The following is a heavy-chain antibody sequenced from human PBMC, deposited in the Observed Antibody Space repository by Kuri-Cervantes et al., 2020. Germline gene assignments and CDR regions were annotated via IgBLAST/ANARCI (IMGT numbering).Heavy chain of an antibody. J-gene: IGHJ3*02. CDR1: GYTFTNYL. V-gene: IGHV1-3*01. D-gene: IGHD4-17*01. Sequence: ASVKVSCKASGYTFTNYLMRWVRQAPGQRLEWMGWIDGGNGNTKYSQKFQDRVTITRDTSTSTAYMELRSLRSDDTAVYYCSTDTVTTTGNAFDIWGQGTMVTVSS. CDR3: STDTVTTTGNAFDI. CDR2: IDGGNGNT.